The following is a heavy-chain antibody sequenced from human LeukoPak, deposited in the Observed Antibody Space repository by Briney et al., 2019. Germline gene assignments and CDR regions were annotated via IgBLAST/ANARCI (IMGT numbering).Heavy chain of an antibody. Sequence: PSETLSLTCTVSGGSVSGYFWSWIRQPPGEGLQFIGYIYYTGTASYNPSLNSRVTMSVDTSKNQFSLKVNSVTAADTAVYYCAKFATVTVPNWLDSWGQGILVTVSS. V-gene: IGHV4-59*02. J-gene: IGHJ5*01. CDR1: GGSVSGYF. D-gene: IGHD4-17*01. CDR3: AKFATVTVPNWLDS. CDR2: IYYTGTA.